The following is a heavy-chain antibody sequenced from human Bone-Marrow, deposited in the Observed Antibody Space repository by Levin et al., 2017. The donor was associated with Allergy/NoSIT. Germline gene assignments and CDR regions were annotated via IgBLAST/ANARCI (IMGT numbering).Heavy chain of an antibody. CDR2: IYYSGST. CDR3: ARGADCSGGSCYHGRFDY. Sequence: SETLSLTCTVSGGSISSYYWSWIRQPPGKGLEWIGYIYYSGSTNYNPSLKSRVTISVDTSKNQFSLKLSSVTAADTAVYYCARGADCSGGSCYHGRFDYWGQGTLVTVSS. V-gene: IGHV4-59*01. D-gene: IGHD2-15*01. CDR1: GGSISSYY. J-gene: IGHJ4*02.